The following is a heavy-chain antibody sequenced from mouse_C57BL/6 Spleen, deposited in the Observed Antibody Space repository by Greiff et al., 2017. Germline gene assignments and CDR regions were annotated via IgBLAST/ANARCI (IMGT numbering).Heavy chain of an antibody. J-gene: IGHJ1*03. D-gene: IGHD2-5*01. V-gene: IGHV3-6*01. Sequence: EVQLKESGPGLVKPSQSLSLTCSVTGYSITSGYYWNWIRQFPGNKLEWMGYLSYDGSNNYNPSLKNRISITRDTSKNQFFLKLNSVTTEDTATYYCARDRYYSNCHWYFDVWGTGTTVTVSS. CDR2: LSYDGSN. CDR1: GYSITSGYY. CDR3: ARDRYYSNCHWYFDV.